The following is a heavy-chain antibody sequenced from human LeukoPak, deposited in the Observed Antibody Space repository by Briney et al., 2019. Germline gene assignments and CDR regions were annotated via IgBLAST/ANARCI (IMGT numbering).Heavy chain of an antibody. CDR1: GFTFSSYG. CDR2: IRYDGNNK. CDR3: AKDKGRVTDAFDI. D-gene: IGHD1-26*01. Sequence: GGSLRLSCAASGFTFSSYGMHWVRQAPGKGLEWVAFIRYDGNNKYYADSVKGRLTISRDNSKNTLYLQMNSLRAEDTAVYYCAKDKGRVTDAFDIWGQGTMVTVSS. J-gene: IGHJ3*02. V-gene: IGHV3-30*02.